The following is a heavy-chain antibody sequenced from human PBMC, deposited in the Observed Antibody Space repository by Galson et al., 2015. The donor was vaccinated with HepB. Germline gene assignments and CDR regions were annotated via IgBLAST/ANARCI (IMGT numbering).Heavy chain of an antibody. CDR2: IWYDGSNK. J-gene: IGHJ4*02. Sequence: SLRLSCAASGFTFSSYGMHWVRQAPGKGLEWVAVIWYDGSNKYYADSVKGRFTISRDNSKNTLYLQMNSLRAEDTAVYYCARVNDYVWGSYRQHFDYWGQGTLVTVSS. CDR3: ARVNDYVWGSYRQHFDY. CDR1: GFTFSSYG. V-gene: IGHV3-33*08. D-gene: IGHD3-16*02.